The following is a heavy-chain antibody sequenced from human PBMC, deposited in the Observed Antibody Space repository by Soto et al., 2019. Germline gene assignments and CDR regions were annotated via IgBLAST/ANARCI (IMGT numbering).Heavy chain of an antibody. CDR2: INPNSGGT. J-gene: IGHJ4*02. CDR3: ARGRYCSGASCEGLGY. D-gene: IGHD2-15*01. CDR1: GYTFTGYY. V-gene: IGHV1-2*04. Sequence: QVQLVQSGAEVKKPGASVKVSCKASGYTFTGYYMHWVRQAPGQGLEWMGWINPNSGGTNYAQKFQGWVTMTRDTSISTAYMELSRLRSDDTAEYYCARGRYCSGASCEGLGYWGQGTLVTVSS.